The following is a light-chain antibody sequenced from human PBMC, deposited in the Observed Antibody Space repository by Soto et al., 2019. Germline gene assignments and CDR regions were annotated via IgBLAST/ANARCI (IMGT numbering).Light chain of an antibody. CDR2: GAS. CDR1: QSVSSN. CDR3: QQRSNWPTIT. Sequence: EIVMTQSPATLHVSPGERATLSCRASQSVSSNLAWYQQKPGQAPRLLIYGASTRANGIPDRFSASGSGTDLTLTISSLETEDFAVYYCQQRSNWPTITFGQGTRLEIK. V-gene: IGKV3D-15*01. J-gene: IGKJ5*01.